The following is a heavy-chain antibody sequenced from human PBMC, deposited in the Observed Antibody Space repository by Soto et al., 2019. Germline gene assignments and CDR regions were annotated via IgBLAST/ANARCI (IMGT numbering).Heavy chain of an antibody. CDR2: ISGSGGST. CDR1: GFTFSNFA. CDR3: AKGYCSSTSCSFDY. V-gene: IGHV3-23*01. Sequence: GGSLRLSCAASGFTFSNFAMNWVRQAPGNGLEWVSVISGSGGSTYYADSVKGRSTISRDNSKDTLYLQMNSLRAEDTAVYYCAKGYCSSTSCSFDYWGQGTLVTVSS. J-gene: IGHJ4*02. D-gene: IGHD2-2*01.